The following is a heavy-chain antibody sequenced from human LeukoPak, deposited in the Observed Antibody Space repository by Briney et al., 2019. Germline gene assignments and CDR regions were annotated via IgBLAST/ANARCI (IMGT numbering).Heavy chain of an antibody. V-gene: IGHV4-4*07. J-gene: IGHJ3*02. CDR2: IYTSGST. CDR1: GGSISSYY. D-gene: IGHD4-17*01. CDR3: AREPTTVTTNDAFDI. Sequence: SETLSLTCTVSGGSISSYYWSWIRQPAGKGLEWIGRIYTSGSTNYNPSLKSRVTMSVDTSKNQFSLKLSSVTAADTAVYYCAREPTTVTTNDAFDIWGQGTMVTVSS.